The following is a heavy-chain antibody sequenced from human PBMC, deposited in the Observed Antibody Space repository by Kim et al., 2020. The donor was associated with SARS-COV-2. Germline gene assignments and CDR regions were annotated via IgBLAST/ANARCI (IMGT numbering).Heavy chain of an antibody. CDR1: GFTFSDYY. CDR3: ARYPRGQGHYDGSSYKAYPNSFDY. V-gene: IGHV3-11*01. J-gene: IGHJ4*02. D-gene: IGHD3-22*01. Sequence: GGSLRLSCAASGFTFSDYYMSWIRQAPGKGLEWVSYISGSGNTIYYADSVKGRFTISRDNAENSLYLQMNSLRAEDTAVYFCARYPRGQGHYDGSSYKAYPNSFDYWGQGTLVTVSS. CDR2: ISGSGNTI.